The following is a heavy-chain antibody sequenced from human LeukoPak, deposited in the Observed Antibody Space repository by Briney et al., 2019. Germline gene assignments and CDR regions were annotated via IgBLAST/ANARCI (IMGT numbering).Heavy chain of an antibody. CDR3: AGDSGSYYVYYYYYMDV. D-gene: IGHD1-26*01. Sequence: GGSLRLSCAASGFTFDDYGMSWVRQAPGKGLEWVSGINWNGGSTGYADSVKGRFTISRDNAKNSLYLQMNSLRAEDTALYYCAGDSGSYYVYYYYYMDVWGKGTTVTVSS. V-gene: IGHV3-20*04. J-gene: IGHJ6*03. CDR1: GFTFDDYG. CDR2: INWNGGST.